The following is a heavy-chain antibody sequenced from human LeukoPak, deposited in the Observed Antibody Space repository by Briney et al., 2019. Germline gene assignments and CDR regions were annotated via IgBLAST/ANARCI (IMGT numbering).Heavy chain of an antibody. CDR3: AKGYTSGWPYYFDY. CDR1: GFTFSSYA. CDR2: ISGSGGTT. J-gene: IGHJ4*02. Sequence: GGSLRLSCAASGFTFSSYAMSWVRQAAGKGLEWVSTISGSGGTTYYADSVKGRFTISRDSSKNTLYLQMNSLRAEDTAVYHCAKGYTSGWPYYFDYWGQGTLVTVSS. D-gene: IGHD6-19*01. V-gene: IGHV3-23*01.